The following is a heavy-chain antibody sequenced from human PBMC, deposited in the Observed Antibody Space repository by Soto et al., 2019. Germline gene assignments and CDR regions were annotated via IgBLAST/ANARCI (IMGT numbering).Heavy chain of an antibody. CDR1: GGSISSSSYY. CDR2: IYYSGST. V-gene: IGHV4-39*01. Sequence: SETLSLTYTVSGGSISSSSYYWGWIRQPPGKGLEWIGSIYYSGSTYYNPSLKSRVTISVDTSKNQFSLKLSSVTAADTAVYYCARLKVGTVNWFDPWGQGTLVTVSS. D-gene: IGHD1-1*01. J-gene: IGHJ5*02. CDR3: ARLKVGTVNWFDP.